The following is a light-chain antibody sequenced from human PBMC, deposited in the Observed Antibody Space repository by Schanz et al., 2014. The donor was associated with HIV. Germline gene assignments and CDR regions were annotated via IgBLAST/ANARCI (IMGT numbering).Light chain of an antibody. CDR2: DVS. J-gene: IGLJ3*02. V-gene: IGLV2-14*03. CDR1: NSDIGGFNF. Sequence: QSALTQPAFVSGSPGQSITISCTGTNSDIGGFNFVSWYQQHPGKAPKLMIYDVSDRPSGVSNRFSGSKSGNTASLTISVLQADDEADYYCQSYDTSLRVWVFGGGTKLTVL. CDR3: QSYDTSLRVWV.